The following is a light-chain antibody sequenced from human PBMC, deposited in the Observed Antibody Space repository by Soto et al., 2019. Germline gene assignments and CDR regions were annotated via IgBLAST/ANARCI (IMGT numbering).Light chain of an antibody. CDR2: DVT. J-gene: IGLJ1*01. Sequence: QTVLTQPASVSGSPGQSITISSTGTSSDVGGYKYVSWYQQHPGKAPKVTIYDVTKRPSGVSNRFSGSKSGTTASLAITGLQAEDEADYYCQSYDSSLSVLYVFGTGTKVTVL. V-gene: IGLV2-14*01. CDR1: SSDVGGYKY. CDR3: QSYDSSLSVLYV.